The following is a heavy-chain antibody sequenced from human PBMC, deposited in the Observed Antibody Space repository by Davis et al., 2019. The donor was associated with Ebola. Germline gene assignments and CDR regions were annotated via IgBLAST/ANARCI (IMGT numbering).Heavy chain of an antibody. CDR3: AREPACSSTSCYRSRGMDV. Sequence: SVKVSCKASGGTFSSYAISWVRQAPGQGLEWMGRIIPILGIANYAQKFQGRVTITADKSTSTAYMELSRLRSEDTAVYYCAREPACSSTSCYRSRGMDVWGQGTTVTVSS. J-gene: IGHJ6*02. D-gene: IGHD2-2*01. CDR1: GGTFSSYA. V-gene: IGHV1-69*04. CDR2: IIPILGIA.